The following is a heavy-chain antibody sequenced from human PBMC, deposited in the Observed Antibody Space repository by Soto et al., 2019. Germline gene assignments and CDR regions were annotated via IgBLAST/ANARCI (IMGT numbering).Heavy chain of an antibody. J-gene: IGHJ4*02. V-gene: IGHV3-23*01. CDR1: GCLFSSYA. Sequence: PGGSLRLSCASSGCLFSSYAMSWVRQAPGKGLEWVSSISGNGDSTYYADSVEGRFTISRDNSKNTLYLQMNSLRAEDTALYYCVKDQLLHYYDSSGYSYFDFWGQGTLVTVSS. D-gene: IGHD3-22*01. CDR3: VKDQLLHYYDSSGYSYFDF. CDR2: ISGNGDST.